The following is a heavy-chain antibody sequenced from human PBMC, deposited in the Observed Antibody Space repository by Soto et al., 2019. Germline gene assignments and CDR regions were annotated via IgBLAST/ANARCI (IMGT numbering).Heavy chain of an antibody. Sequence: GGSLRLSXAASGFTFSSYGMHWVRQAPGKGLEWVAVIWYDGSNKYYADSVKGRFTISRDNSKNTLYLQMNSLRAEDTAVYYCARDKYCSSTSCGFDYWGQGTLVTVSS. J-gene: IGHJ4*02. V-gene: IGHV3-33*01. CDR3: ARDKYCSSTSCGFDY. D-gene: IGHD2-2*01. CDR1: GFTFSSYG. CDR2: IWYDGSNK.